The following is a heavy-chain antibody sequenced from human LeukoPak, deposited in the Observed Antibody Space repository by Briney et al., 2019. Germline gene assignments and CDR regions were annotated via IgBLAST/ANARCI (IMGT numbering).Heavy chain of an antibody. J-gene: IGHJ4*02. CDR3: ARDGQGYYYDSSGYSD. CDR1: GYTFTSYY. Sequence: ASVKASCKASGYTFTSYYMHWVRQAPGQGLEWMGIINPSGGSTSYAQKFQGRVTITTDESTSTAYMELSSLRSEDTAVYYCARDGQGYYYDSSGYSDWGQGTLVTVSS. D-gene: IGHD3-22*01. V-gene: IGHV1-46*01. CDR2: INPSGGST.